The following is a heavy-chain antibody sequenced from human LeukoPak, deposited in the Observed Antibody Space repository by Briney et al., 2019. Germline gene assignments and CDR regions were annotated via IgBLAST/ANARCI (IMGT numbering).Heavy chain of an antibody. J-gene: IGHJ4*02. D-gene: IGHD2-15*01. Sequence: GASVKVPCKASGGTFSSYAISWVRQAPGQGLEWMGGIIPIFGTANYAQKLQGRVTMTTDTSTSTAYMELRSLRSDDTAVYYCARDADSVVVAATPYGYWGQGTLVTVSS. CDR2: IIPIFGTA. CDR1: GGTFSSYA. V-gene: IGHV1-69*05. CDR3: ARDADSVVVAATPYGY.